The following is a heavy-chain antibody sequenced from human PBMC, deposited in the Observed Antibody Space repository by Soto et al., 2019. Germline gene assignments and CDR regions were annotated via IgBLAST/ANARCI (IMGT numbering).Heavy chain of an antibody. J-gene: IGHJ5*02. Sequence: SETLSLTCTVSGGSISSYYWSWIRQPPGKGLEWIGYIYYSGSTNYNPSLKSRVTISVDTSKNQFSLKLSSVTAADTAVYYCARGYDFWSVNWFDPWGQGTLVTVSS. CDR1: GGSISSYY. V-gene: IGHV4-59*01. CDR3: ARGYDFWSVNWFDP. D-gene: IGHD3-3*01. CDR2: IYYSGST.